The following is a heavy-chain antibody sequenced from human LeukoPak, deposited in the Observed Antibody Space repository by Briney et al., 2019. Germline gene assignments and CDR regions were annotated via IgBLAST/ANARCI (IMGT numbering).Heavy chain of an antibody. V-gene: IGHV3-48*04. CDR2: IGSSSSSTI. J-gene: IGHJ4*02. Sequence: PGGSLRLSCAASGFTFSSYSMNWVRQAPGKGLEWVSYIGSSSSSTIYYADSVKGRFTISRDNAENSLYLQMNSLRAEDTAVYYCARLRGYSYGYADYWGQGILVTVSS. CDR3: ARLRGYSYGYADY. CDR1: GFTFSSYS. D-gene: IGHD5-18*01.